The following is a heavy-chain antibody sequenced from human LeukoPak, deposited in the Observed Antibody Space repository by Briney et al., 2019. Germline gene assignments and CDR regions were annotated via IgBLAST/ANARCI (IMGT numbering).Heavy chain of an antibody. CDR3: ARPRGCNSGRCNNFGY. Sequence: GGSLRLSCAASGFTFGGFSMSWVRQAPGKGLEWVTHMNEYGGDIFYVDSVKDRFTISRDNAKNLLYLQMNSLRAEDTAVYFCARPRGCNSGRCNNFGYWGQGTLVTVSS. CDR1: GFTFGGFS. D-gene: IGHD2-8*01. V-gene: IGHV3-7*01. CDR2: MNEYGGDI. J-gene: IGHJ4*02.